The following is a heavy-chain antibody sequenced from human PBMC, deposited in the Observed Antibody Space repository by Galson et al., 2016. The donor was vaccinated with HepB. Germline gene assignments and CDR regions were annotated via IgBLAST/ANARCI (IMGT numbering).Heavy chain of an antibody. V-gene: IGHV3-30*18. CDR2: ISYDGSNK. D-gene: IGHD3-10*01. J-gene: IGHJ4*02. Sequence: SLRLSCAASGFTFGNYGMHWVRQAPGKGLEWLAVISYDGSNKYYADSVKGRFTISRENSKNTLYLQMNSLRPEDTAVYYCAKDLQFDGFDYWGQGNLVTVSS. CDR1: GFTFGNYG. CDR3: AKDLQFDGFDY.